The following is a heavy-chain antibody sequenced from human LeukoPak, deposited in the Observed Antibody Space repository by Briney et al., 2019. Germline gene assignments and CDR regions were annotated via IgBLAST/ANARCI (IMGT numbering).Heavy chain of an antibody. D-gene: IGHD4-17*01. CDR1: GYTFTSYY. Sequence: ASVKVSCKASGYTFTSYYMHWVRQAPGQGLEWMGIINPSGGSTNYAQKFQGRVTITADKSTSTAYMELSSLRSEDTAVYYCARGGTVTKKYYFDYWGQGTLVTVSS. CDR3: ARGGTVTKKYYFDY. V-gene: IGHV1-46*01. J-gene: IGHJ4*02. CDR2: INPSGGST.